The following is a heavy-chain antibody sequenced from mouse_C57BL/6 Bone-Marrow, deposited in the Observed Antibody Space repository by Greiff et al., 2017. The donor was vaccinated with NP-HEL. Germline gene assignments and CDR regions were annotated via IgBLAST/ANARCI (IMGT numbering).Heavy chain of an antibody. Sequence: EVKLVESGGGLVQSGRSLRLSCATSGFTFSDFYMEWVRHAPGKGLEWIAASRNKANDYTTEYSASVKGRFIVSRDTSQSILYLQMNALRAEDTAIYYCARDGGYGSSYVRFAYWGQGTLVTVSA. CDR2: SRNKANDYTT. J-gene: IGHJ3*01. V-gene: IGHV7-1*01. CDR3: ARDGGYGSSYVRFAY. D-gene: IGHD1-1*01. CDR1: GFTFSDFY.